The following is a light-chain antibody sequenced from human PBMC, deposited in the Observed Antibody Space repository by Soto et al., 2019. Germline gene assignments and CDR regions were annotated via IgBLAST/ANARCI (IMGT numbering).Light chain of an antibody. CDR1: QSVSSY. CDR3: QQRSNWPWT. J-gene: IGKJ1*01. V-gene: IGKV3-11*01. CDR2: DAS. Sequence: IAFTQSPATLSLSSGERAALAFRASQSVSSYLAWYQQKTGQPPRLLIYDASNRVTGIPARFSGSGSGTDFTLTISRLEPEDFEVYYCQQRSNWPWTFGQGTKVEI.